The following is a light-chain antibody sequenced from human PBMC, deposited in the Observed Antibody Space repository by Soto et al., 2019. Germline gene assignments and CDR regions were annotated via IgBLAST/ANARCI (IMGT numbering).Light chain of an antibody. CDR3: QQANSFT. V-gene: IGKV1-16*01. CDR1: QGIDTY. Sequence: DIQMTQSPSSLSASVGDRVTITCRASQGIDTYLAWFQQKPGKAPKTLIYAASSLHSGVPSRFSGSGFGTDFTLTISSLQPEDFATYYCQQANSFTFGPGTKVDIK. J-gene: IGKJ3*01. CDR2: AAS.